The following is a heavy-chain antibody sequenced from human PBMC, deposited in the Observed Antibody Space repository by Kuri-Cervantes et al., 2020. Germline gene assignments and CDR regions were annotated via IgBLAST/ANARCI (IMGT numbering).Heavy chain of an antibody. CDR1: GYSFTSYW. V-gene: IGHV5-51*01. CDR3: ARSSYYYDSSGYYD. J-gene: IGHJ4*02. CDR2: IYPGDSDT. D-gene: IGHD3-22*01. Sequence: GGSLRLSCKGSGYSFTSYWIGWVRQMPGKGLEWMGIIYPGDSDTRYSPSFQGQVTISADKSISTAYLQWSSLKASDTAMYYCARSSYYYDSSGYYDWGQGTLVTVSS.